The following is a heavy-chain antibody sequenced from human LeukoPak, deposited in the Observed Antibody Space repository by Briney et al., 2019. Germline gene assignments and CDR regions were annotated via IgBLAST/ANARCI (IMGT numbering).Heavy chain of an antibody. D-gene: IGHD3-22*01. CDR2: IYPGDSDT. V-gene: IGHV5-51*01. CDR3: ARQAEIYYYESSGVFDY. CDR1: GYSFTSYW. Sequence: GESLKISCKGSGYSFTSYWIGWVRQMPGKGLEWMGIIYPGDSDTRYSPSFQGQVTTSAEKSISTDYLQWSSLKASDTAMYYCARQAEIYYYESSGVFDYWGQGTLVTVSS. J-gene: IGHJ4*02.